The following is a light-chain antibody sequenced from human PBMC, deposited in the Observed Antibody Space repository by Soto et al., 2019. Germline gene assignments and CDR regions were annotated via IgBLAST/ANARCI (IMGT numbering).Light chain of an antibody. CDR3: QQYNGYWT. V-gene: IGKV1-5*03. CDR1: QSISPS. CDR2: EAS. J-gene: IGKJ1*01. Sequence: DIQMTQSPSTLSASVGDRVTIACRASQSISPSLAWYHQKPGKAPKLLMSEASSLKSGVPSRYSGSRSGTEYTLTISSLQPDDFATYYCQQYNGYWTFGQGTKVEIK.